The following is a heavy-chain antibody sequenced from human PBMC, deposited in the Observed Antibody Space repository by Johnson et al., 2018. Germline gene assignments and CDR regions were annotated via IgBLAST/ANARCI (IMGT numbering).Heavy chain of an antibody. J-gene: IGHJ1*01. CDR2: INPSAGST. Sequence: QVQLVQSGAEVKKPGASVKVSCKASGYTFTSYYMHWVRLAPGQGLEWMGVINPSAGSTSYAQKFQGRVSMTRDTSTSTGYMELSSLRPEDSAVYYCAREDRGYSSGYSHWGQGTLVTVSS. V-gene: IGHV1-46*01. D-gene: IGHD3-22*01. CDR3: AREDRGYSSGYSH. CDR1: GYTFTSYY.